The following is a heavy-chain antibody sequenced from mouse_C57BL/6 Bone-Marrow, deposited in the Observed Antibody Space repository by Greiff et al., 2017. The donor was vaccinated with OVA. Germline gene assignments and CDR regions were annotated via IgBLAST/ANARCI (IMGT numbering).Heavy chain of an antibody. CDR3: ARSGHWYFDV. Sequence: QVQLKESGAELARPGASVKLSCKASGYTFTSYGISWVKQRTGQGLEWIGEIYPRSGNTYYNEKFKGKATLTADKSSSTAYMELRSLTSEDSAVYFCARSGHWYFDVWGTGTTVTVSS. D-gene: IGHD3-1*01. CDR2: IYPRSGNT. J-gene: IGHJ1*03. CDR1: GYTFTSYG. V-gene: IGHV1-81*01.